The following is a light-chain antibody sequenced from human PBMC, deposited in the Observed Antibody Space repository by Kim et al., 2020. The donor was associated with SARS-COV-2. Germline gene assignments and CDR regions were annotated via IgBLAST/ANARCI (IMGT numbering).Light chain of an antibody. V-gene: IGLV3-1*01. CDR3: QAWDSSTPL. J-gene: IGLJ2*01. Sequence: SYELTQPPSVSVSPGQTASITCSGDKLGNKFGSWYQQRSGQSPVVVIYEDTKRPSGIPERFSGSKSGNTATLTISGTQAIDEADYYCQAWDSSTPLFGGGTQPTV. CDR1: KLGNKF. CDR2: EDT.